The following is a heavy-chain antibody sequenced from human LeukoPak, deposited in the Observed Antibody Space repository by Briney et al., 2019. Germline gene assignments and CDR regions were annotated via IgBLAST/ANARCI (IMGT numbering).Heavy chain of an antibody. CDR3: ANLHYDFWSGPNWFDP. J-gene: IGHJ5*02. D-gene: IGHD3-3*01. V-gene: IGHV4-39*01. CDR2: IYYSGST. CDR1: GGSISSSSYY. Sequence: KPSETLSHTCTVSGGSISSSSYYWGWIRQPPGKGLEWIGSIYYSGSTYYNPSLKSRVTISVDTSKNQFSLKLSSVTAADTAVYYCANLHYDFWSGPNWFDPWGQGTLVTVSS.